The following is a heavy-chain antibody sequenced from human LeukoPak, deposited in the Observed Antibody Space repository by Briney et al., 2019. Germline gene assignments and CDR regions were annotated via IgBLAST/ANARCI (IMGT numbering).Heavy chain of an antibody. CDR2: VSAYNGNT. CDR1: GYTFTSYG. V-gene: IGHV1-18*01. D-gene: IGHD3-22*01. Sequence: GASVKVSCKASGYTFTSYGISWVRQAPGQGLEWMGWVSAYNGNTNYAQKFQGRVTITADESTSTAYMELSSLRSEDTAVYYCASALEYYYDSSGYSDDYWGQGTLVTVSS. J-gene: IGHJ4*02. CDR3: ASALEYYYDSSGYSDDY.